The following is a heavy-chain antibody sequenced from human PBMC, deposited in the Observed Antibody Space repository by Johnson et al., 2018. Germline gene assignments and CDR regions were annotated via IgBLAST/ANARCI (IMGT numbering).Heavy chain of an antibody. V-gene: IGHV3-30*18. J-gene: IGHJ1*01. Sequence: VQLVESGGGVVQPGRSLRLSCAASGFTFSSYGMHWVRQAPGKGLEWVAVISYDGSNKYYADSVKGRFTISRDNSKNTLYLQMNSLRAEDTAVYSCAKDRYSSGREYFQHWGQGTLVTVSS. D-gene: IGHD6-19*01. CDR3: AKDRYSSGREYFQH. CDR2: ISYDGSNK. CDR1: GFTFSSYG.